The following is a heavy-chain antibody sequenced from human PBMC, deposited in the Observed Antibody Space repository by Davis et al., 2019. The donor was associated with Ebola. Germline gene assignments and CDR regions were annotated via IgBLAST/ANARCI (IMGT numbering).Heavy chain of an antibody. J-gene: IGHJ4*02. CDR2: INSDGSIT. V-gene: IGHV3-74*01. D-gene: IGHD6-6*01. CDR1: GFTFSSYW. CDR3: AKDSSVAARPGEFYFDY. Sequence: GESLKISCSTSGFTFSSYWLPWVRQAPGQGLVWVSRINSDGSITSYADSVKGRFTISRDNAKNTLYLQMNSLRAEDTAVYYCAKDSSVAARPGEFYFDYWGQGTLVTVSS.